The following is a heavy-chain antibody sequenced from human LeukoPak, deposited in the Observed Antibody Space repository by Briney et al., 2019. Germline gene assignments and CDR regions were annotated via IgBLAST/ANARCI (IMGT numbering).Heavy chain of an antibody. Sequence: PGGSLRLSCAASGFTVSSNYMSWVRQAPGKGLEWVSVIYIGGSTYYADSVRGRFTISRDNSKNTLYLQMNSLRAEDTAVDYCVRGGDGYNYWFDPWGQGTLVTVSS. CDR3: VRGGDGYNYWFDP. CDR1: GFTVSSNY. CDR2: IYIGGST. J-gene: IGHJ5*02. D-gene: IGHD5-24*01. V-gene: IGHV3-53*01.